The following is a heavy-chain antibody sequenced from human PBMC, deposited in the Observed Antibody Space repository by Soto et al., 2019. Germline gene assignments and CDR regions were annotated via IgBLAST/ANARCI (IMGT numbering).Heavy chain of an antibody. V-gene: IGHV3-23*01. CDR3: KKRIKPECCGHTTCMGNWFDP. CDR1: VFTFSSYA. D-gene: IGHD7-27*01. J-gene: IGHJ5*02. Sequence: GYLTLSFAASVFTFSSYALTWVRHAPGKGLEWVLAITGDGANTYGADSVKGRFAVCRDNSRNTVYLQMNSLGAEDTALYCCKKRIKPECCGHTTCMGNWFDPWGQGTMVTVSS. CDR2: ITGDGANT.